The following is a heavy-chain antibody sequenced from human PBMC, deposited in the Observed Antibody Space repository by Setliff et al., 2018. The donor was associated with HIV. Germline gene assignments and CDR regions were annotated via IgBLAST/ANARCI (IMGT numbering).Heavy chain of an antibody. Sequence: LRLSCAASGFDFSSHAMSWVRQAPGKGLEWLSVISGHTINVYYADSVKGRFTISRDNSKNTLYLQLNSLRAEDTAVYYCARVQLGYCSGGSCYGVDYWGQGTLVTVSS. CDR3: ARVQLGYCSGGSCYGVDY. V-gene: IGHV3-23*01. D-gene: IGHD2-15*01. CDR1: GFDFSSHA. J-gene: IGHJ4*02. CDR2: ISGHTINV.